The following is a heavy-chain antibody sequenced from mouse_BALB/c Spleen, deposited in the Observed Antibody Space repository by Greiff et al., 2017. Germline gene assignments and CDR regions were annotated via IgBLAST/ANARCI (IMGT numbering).Heavy chain of an antibody. CDR2: ISYSGST. V-gene: IGHV3-2*02. CDR1: GYSITSDYA. J-gene: IGHJ4*01. D-gene: IGHD1-1*01. Sequence: EVKVEESGPGLVKPSQSLSLTCTVTGYSITSDYAWNWIRQFPGNKLEWMGYISYSGSTSYNPSLKSRISITRDTSKNQFFLQLNSVTTEDTATYYCARGYYGSSYEDYYAMDYGGQGTSVTVSS. CDR3: ARGYYGSSYEDYYAMDY.